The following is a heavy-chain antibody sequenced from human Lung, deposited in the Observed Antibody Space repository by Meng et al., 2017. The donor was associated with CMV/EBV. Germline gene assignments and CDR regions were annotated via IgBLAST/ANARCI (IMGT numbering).Heavy chain of an antibody. Sequence: EVQLVESXXGLVQXGGSLRLSCEDSGFTFSKYWFHWVRQVPGEGLVWVSRINTDGSFTSYADSVKGRFTISRDNAKNTLYLHMHTLRVDDSAVYYCGRDLTGERDHWGQGTLVTVSS. D-gene: IGHD7-27*01. CDR3: GRDLTGERDH. V-gene: IGHV3-74*03. J-gene: IGHJ4*02. CDR2: INTDGSFT. CDR1: GFTFSKYW.